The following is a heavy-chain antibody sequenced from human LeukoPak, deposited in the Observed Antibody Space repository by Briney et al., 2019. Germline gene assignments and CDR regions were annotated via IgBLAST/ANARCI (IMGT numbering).Heavy chain of an antibody. J-gene: IGHJ4*02. CDR1: GGSFSGYY. CDR3: ARAAYYGSGSRYFDY. D-gene: IGHD3-10*01. Sequence: SETLSLTCAVYGGSFSGYYWSWIRQPPGKGLEWNGEINHSGSTNYNPSLRSRVTISVDTSKNQFSLKLSSVTAADTAVYYCARAAYYGSGSRYFDYWGQGTLVTVSS. CDR2: INHSGST. V-gene: IGHV4-34*01.